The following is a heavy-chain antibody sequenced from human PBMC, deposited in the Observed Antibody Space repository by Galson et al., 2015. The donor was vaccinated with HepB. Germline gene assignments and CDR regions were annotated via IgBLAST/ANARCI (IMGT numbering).Heavy chain of an antibody. J-gene: IGHJ4*02. CDR2: IYSGGTT. V-gene: IGHV3-53*01. D-gene: IGHD1-26*01. CDR1: GFIVSNSY. Sequence: SLRLSCAASGFIVSNSYMSWVRQAPGKGLEWVSVIYSGGTTSYADSVKGRFTISRDTSKNTVYLQMNSLRAEDTAVYYCARLNKVGATHFDYWGQGTLVTVSS. CDR3: ARLNKVGATHFDY.